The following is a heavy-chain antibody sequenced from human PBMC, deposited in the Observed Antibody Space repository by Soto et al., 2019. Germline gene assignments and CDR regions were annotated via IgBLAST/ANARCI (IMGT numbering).Heavy chain of an antibody. V-gene: IGHV4-31*02. D-gene: IGHD3-3*02. CDR2: IYYSEKT. CDR3: ARAPLISIFFAYGMDV. Sequence: WTWLRQHPGKGLEWIGYIYYSEKTYYNPSLKSRVTISVDTSKNQFSLKLSSVTAADTAVYYCARAPLISIFFAYGMDVWGQGTTVTVSS. J-gene: IGHJ6*02.